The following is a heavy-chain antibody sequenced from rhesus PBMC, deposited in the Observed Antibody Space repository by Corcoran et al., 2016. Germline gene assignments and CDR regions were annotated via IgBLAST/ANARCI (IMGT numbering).Heavy chain of an antibody. Sequence: QVQLQESGPGLVKPSETLSLTCAVSGISITTNYWTWIRQSPGKGLEWIGYVSGFSGSTSYNPSLNSRVTISKDTSENQFYLRLNSMTAADTAVYYCARDAVSLDVWGRGLLVTVSS. CDR3: ARDAVSLDV. J-gene: IGHJ5-2*02. CDR2: VSGFSGST. CDR1: GISITTNY. V-gene: IGHV4-147*01.